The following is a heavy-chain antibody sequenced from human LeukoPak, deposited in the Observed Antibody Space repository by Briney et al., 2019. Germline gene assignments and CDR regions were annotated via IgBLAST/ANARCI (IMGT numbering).Heavy chain of an antibody. D-gene: IGHD5-24*01. CDR1: GFTFSSYN. CDR3: ARGRDGSQSPIDD. Sequence: PGGSLRLSCAASGFTFSSYNMNWVRQAPGKGLGWVSSISSSSSYIYYADSVRGRFTISRDNAKNSLYLQMNSLRAEDTAVYYCARGRDGSQSPIDDWGQGTLVTVSS. CDR2: ISSSSSYI. J-gene: IGHJ4*02. V-gene: IGHV3-21*01.